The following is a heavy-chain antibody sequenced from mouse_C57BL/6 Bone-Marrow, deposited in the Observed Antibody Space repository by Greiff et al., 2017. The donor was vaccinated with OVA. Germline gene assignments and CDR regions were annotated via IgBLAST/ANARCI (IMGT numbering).Heavy chain of an antibody. V-gene: IGHV1-7*01. CDR2: INPSSGYT. CDR3: ARFSLIYYYGSSYDWYFDV. Sequence: VQLQQSGAELAKPGASVKLSCKASGYTFTSYWMHWVKQRPGQGLEWIGYINPSSGYTKYNQKFKDKATLTADKSSSTAYMQLSSLTYEDSAVYYCARFSLIYYYGSSYDWYFDVWGTGTTVTVSS. D-gene: IGHD1-1*01. CDR1: GYTFTSYW. J-gene: IGHJ1*03.